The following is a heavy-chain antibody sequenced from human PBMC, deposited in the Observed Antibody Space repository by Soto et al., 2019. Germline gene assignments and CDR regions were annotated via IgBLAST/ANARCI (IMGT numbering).Heavy chain of an antibody. CDR3: ARHSLTYGDYGYAKNWFDP. Sequence: PGESLKISCKGSGYSFTSYWISWVRQMPGKGLEWMGRIDPSDSYTNYSPSFQGHVTISADKSISTAYLQWSSLKASDTAMYYCARHSLTYGDYGYAKNWFDPWGQGTLVTVSS. V-gene: IGHV5-10-1*01. CDR2: IDPSDSYT. J-gene: IGHJ5*02. CDR1: GYSFTSYW. D-gene: IGHD4-17*01.